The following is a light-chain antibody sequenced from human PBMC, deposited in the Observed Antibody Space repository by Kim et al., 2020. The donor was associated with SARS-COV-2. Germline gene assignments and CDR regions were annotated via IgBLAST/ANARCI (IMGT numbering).Light chain of an antibody. Sequence: GPRVTISWSGRISNIGSNAVSWYRQLPGTAPKLLIDGYNQRASGVPDRFSGSKSGTSASLAISGLQSDDEADYYCATWDDSVSGWVFGGGTRLTVL. CDR2: GYN. V-gene: IGLV1-44*01. CDR1: ISNIGSNA. CDR3: ATWDDSVSGWV. J-gene: IGLJ3*02.